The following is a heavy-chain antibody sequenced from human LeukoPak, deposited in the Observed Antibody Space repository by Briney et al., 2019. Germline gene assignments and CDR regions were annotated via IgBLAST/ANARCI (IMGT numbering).Heavy chain of an antibody. D-gene: IGHD2-2*01. V-gene: IGHV3-48*02. CDR3: ARADVVPFAPSQKNWFDP. J-gene: IGHJ5*02. CDR2: ISSSSSSE. CDR1: GFTFSNYN. Sequence: GGSLRLFCAASGFTFSNYNMNWVRQAPGKGLEWVSYISSSSSSEYYTDSVKGRFTISRDNAKNSLYLQMNSLRDEDTAVYYCARADVVPFAPSQKNWFDPWGQGTLVTVSS.